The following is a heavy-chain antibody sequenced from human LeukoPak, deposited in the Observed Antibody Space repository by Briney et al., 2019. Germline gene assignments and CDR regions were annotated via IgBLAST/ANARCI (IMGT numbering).Heavy chain of an antibody. CDR3: ARGGGDWSSRDI. CDR2: IYTSGST. V-gene: IGHV4-61*02. J-gene: IGHJ3*02. CDR1: GGSISSGSYY. D-gene: IGHD2-21*02. Sequence: SQTLSLTCTVSGGSISSGSYYWSWIRQPAGKGLEWIGRIYTSGSTNYNPSLKSRVTISVDTSKNQFSLKLSSVTAADTAVYYCARGGGDWSSRDIWGQGTMVTVSS.